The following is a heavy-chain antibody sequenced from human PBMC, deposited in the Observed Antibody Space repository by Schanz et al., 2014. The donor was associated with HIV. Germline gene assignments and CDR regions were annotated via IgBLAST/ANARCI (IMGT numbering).Heavy chain of an antibody. CDR3: ARDRGSISWMGRAFDI. D-gene: IGHD2-2*01. J-gene: IGHJ3*02. CDR1: GYTFTDNY. Sequence: QVQLVQSGAEVKNPGASVKVSCKASGYTFTDNYMHWVRQAPGQGLEWMGWMNPNSGVTEDAQKFQGRVTMTRDTSISTAYMEVSRLRSDDTAVYYCARDRGSISWMGRAFDIWGQGTMVTVSS. V-gene: IGHV1-2*02. CDR2: MNPNSGVT.